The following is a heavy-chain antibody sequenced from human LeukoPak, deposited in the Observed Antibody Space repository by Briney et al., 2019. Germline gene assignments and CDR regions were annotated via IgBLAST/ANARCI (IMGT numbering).Heavy chain of an antibody. CDR2: VHDTGST. Sequence: SETLSLTCIVSGSPVSTFYWSWLRQSPGTGLEWIGFVHDTGSTAYNPSLKSRVTISLETSKNQLSLMLTSVTAADTAMYYCARGSTDVYWYLDVWGRGTLVTVSS. V-gene: IGHV4-59*02. J-gene: IGHJ2*01. D-gene: IGHD1-26*01. CDR1: GSPVSTFY. CDR3: ARGSTDVYWYLDV.